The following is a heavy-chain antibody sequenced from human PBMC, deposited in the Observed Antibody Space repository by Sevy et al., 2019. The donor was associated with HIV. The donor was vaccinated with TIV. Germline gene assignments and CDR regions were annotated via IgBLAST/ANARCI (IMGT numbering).Heavy chain of an antibody. V-gene: IGHV3-33*01. CDR1: GFSFSNYG. CDR3: ARDGIVIDPAADAVTGYFDY. Sequence: GGCLRLSCAASGFSFSNYGMHWVRQAPGKGLEWVAVIWYDGSNKYYADSVKGRFTISRDNSKNTLYLQMHSLRAEDTAVYYCARDGIVIDPAADAVTGYFDYWGQGTLVTVSS. CDR2: IWYDGSNK. J-gene: IGHJ4*02. D-gene: IGHD2-2*01.